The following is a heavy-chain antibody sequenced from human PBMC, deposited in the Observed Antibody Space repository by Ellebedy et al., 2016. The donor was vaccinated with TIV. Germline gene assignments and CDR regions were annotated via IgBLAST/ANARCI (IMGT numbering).Heavy chain of an antibody. CDR1: GLTVSSTY. D-gene: IGHD1-1*01. V-gene: IGHV3-66*01. J-gene: IGHJ3*02. CDR2: IHTGGDT. Sequence: GESLKISCAASGLTVSSTYMSWVRQAPGKGLEWISVIHTGGDTNYADSVKGRFTMSRDTSKNTVHLQINSARVEDTAVYYCARETFNDVDLIIWGVLDTWGQGTMVTVSS. CDR3: ARETFNDVDLIIWGVLDT.